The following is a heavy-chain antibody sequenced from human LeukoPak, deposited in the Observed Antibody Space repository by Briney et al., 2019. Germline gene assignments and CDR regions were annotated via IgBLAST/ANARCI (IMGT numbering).Heavy chain of an antibody. CDR3: ARAAGLQLRGRFGYFDY. V-gene: IGHV1-69*05. CDR1: GGTFSSYA. CDR2: IIPIFGTA. Sequence: GSSVKVSCKASGGTFSSYAISWVRQAPGQGLEWMGGIIPIFGTANYAQKFQGRVTITTDEYTSTAYMELSSLRSEDTAVYYCARAAGLQLRGRFGYFDYWGQGTLVTVSS. D-gene: IGHD5-24*01. J-gene: IGHJ4*02.